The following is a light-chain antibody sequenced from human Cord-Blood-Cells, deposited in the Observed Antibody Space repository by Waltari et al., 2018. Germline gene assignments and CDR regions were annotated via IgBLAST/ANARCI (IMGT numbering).Light chain of an antibody. V-gene: IGKV1-39*01. CDR3: QQSYSTPLT. CDR1: QSISSY. Sequence: DIQMTQPPSSLSASVADRVTITCRESQSISSYLNWYQQKPGKAPKLLIYAASSLQSWVPSRFSGSGSGTDFTLTISSLQPEDFATYYCQQSYSTPLTFGGGTKVEIK. CDR2: AAS. J-gene: IGKJ4*01.